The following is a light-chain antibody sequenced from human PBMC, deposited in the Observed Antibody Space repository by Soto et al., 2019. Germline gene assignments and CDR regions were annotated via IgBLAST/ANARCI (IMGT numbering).Light chain of an antibody. Sequence: QSVLTQPPSVSGSPGQSVTISCTGTSSDVGSYNRVSWYQQPPGTAPKLMIYEVSNRPSGVPDRFSGSKSGNTASLTISGLQAEDEADYYCSSYTSSIPYVFGTGTKVTVL. CDR2: EVS. CDR1: SSDVGSYNR. CDR3: SSYTSSIPYV. J-gene: IGLJ1*01. V-gene: IGLV2-18*02.